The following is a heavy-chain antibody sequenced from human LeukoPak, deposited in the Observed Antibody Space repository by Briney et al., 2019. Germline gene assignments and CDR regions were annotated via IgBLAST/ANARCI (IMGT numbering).Heavy chain of an antibody. J-gene: IGHJ4*02. CDR1: GFIFSNYG. CDR2: ISYDGNNK. Sequence: GGSLRLSCVASGFIFSNYGMHWVRQAPGKGLEWVALISYDGNNKDYADSVKGRFTISRDNSKNTLYLQMNSLRAEDTAMYYCARDQRGRTGSIMMAVLITGFDYWGQGTLVTVSS. CDR3: ARDQRGRTGSIMMAVLITGFDY. V-gene: IGHV3-30*19. D-gene: IGHD3-22*01.